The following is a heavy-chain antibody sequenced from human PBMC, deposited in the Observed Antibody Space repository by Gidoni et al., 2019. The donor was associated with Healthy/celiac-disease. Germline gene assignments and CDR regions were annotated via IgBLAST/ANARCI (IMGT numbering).Heavy chain of an antibody. Sequence: QLQLQESGSGRVKPSQTLSLTCAASGGSISSGGYSWSWIRQPPGKGLGWIGYIYHSGSTYYNPSLKSRVTISVDRSKNQFSLKLSSVTAADTAVYYCARETGTNWFDPWGQGTLVTVSS. V-gene: IGHV4-30-2*01. D-gene: IGHD1-1*01. J-gene: IGHJ5*02. CDR3: ARETGTNWFDP. CDR2: IYHSGST. CDR1: GGSISSGGYS.